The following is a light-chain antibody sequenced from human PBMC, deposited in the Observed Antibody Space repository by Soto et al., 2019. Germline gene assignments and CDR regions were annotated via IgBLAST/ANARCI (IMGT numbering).Light chain of an antibody. CDR1: QDISNY. Sequence: DIQMTQSPSSLSASVGDRVTITCQSSQDISNYLHWYQQKPGKAPKLLIYDASNLETGVPSRFGGSGSGTDFTFTITSLQTEDIATYYCQQYDNVPLTFGGGTKVEIK. CDR2: DAS. V-gene: IGKV1-33*01. J-gene: IGKJ4*01. CDR3: QQYDNVPLT.